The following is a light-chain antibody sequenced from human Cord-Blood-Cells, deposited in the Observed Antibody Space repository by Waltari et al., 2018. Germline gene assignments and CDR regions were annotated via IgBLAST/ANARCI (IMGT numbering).Light chain of an antibody. V-gene: IGLV2-23*01. J-gene: IGLJ1*01. CDR1: SSDVGSYNL. Sequence: QSALTQPASVSGSPGQSITISCTGTSSDVGSYNLVSWYQQHPGKAPKLMIYEGSKRHSGVSNRFSGSKSGNTASLTFSGLQAEDEADYYCCSYAGSSTYVFGTGTKVTVL. CDR3: CSYAGSSTYV. CDR2: EGS.